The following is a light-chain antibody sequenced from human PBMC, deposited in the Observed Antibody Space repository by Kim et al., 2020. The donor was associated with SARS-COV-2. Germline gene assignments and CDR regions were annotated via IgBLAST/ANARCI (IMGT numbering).Light chain of an antibody. Sequence: ELVLTQSPGTLSLSPGEGATLSCRASQSVNDRFLAWYQQKPGQAPRLLIYGASTRATGIPDRFSGSGSGTDFTLTISRLEPEDFAMYYCQQYDSSVWTFGPGTKVDIK. V-gene: IGKV3-20*01. CDR3: QQYDSSVWT. CDR2: GAS. J-gene: IGKJ1*01. CDR1: QSVNDRF.